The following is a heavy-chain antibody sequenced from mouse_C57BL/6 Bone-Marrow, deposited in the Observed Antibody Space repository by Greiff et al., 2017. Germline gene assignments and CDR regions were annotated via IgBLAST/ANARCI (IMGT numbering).Heavy chain of an antibody. CDR2: IYWDDDK. CDR3: ARSDPPDGTYGGYYFDY. CDR1: GFSLSTSGMG. V-gene: IGHV8-12*01. J-gene: IGHJ2*01. Sequence: QVTLKECGPGILQSSQTLSLTCSFSGFSLSTSGMGVSWIRQPSGKGLEWLAHIYWDDDKRYNPSLKSRLTISKDTSRNQVFLKITSVYTADTATYYCARSDPPDGTYGGYYFDYWGQGTTLTVSS. D-gene: IGHD2-1*01.